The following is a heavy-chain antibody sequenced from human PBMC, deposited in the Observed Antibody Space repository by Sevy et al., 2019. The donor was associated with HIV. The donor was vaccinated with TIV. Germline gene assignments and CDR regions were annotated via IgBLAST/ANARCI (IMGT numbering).Heavy chain of an antibody. Sequence: GGSLRLSCAASGFTFSSYSMNWVRQAPGKGLEWVSYISSSSSTIYYADSVKGRFTISRDNAKNSLYLQMNSLRDEDMAVYYCARDRDHYYDSSGYYYGTPWPEYFQHWGQGTLVTVSS. D-gene: IGHD3-22*01. V-gene: IGHV3-48*02. J-gene: IGHJ1*01. CDR2: ISSSSSTI. CDR3: ARDRDHYYDSSGYYYGTPWPEYFQH. CDR1: GFTFSSYS.